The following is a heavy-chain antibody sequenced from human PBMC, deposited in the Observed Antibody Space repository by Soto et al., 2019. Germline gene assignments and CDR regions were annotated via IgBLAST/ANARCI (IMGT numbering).Heavy chain of an antibody. J-gene: IGHJ4*02. D-gene: IGHD6-13*01. CDR1: GFTFSSYG. CDR2: ISYDGSNK. Sequence: PGGSLRLSCAASGFTFSSYGMHWVRQAPGKGLEWVAVISYDGSNKYYADSVKGRFTISRDNSKNTLYLQMNSLRAEDTAVYYCAKGYSSSSKGTPDYWGQGTLVTVSS. V-gene: IGHV3-30*18. CDR3: AKGYSSSSKGTPDY.